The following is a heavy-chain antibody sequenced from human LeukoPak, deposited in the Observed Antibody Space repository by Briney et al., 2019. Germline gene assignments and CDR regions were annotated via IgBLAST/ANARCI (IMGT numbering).Heavy chain of an antibody. J-gene: IGHJ6*03. CDR1: GGSISSYY. V-gene: IGHV4-4*07. D-gene: IGHD3-9*01. CDR3: ARGGLLRYFDWLKKSYYYYYYMDV. CDR2: IYTSGST. Sequence: SETLSLTCTVSGGSISSYYWSWIRQPAGKGLEWIGRIYTSGSTNYNPSLKSRVTMSVDTSKNQFSLKLSSVTAADTAVYYCARGGLLRYFDWLKKSYYYYYYMDVWGKGTTVTISS.